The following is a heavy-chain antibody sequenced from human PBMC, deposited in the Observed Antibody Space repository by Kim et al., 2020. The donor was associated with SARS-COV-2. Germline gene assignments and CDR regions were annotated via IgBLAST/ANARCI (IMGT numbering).Heavy chain of an antibody. CDR3: ARDRIVATMNANLDYYYYYGMDV. J-gene: IGHJ6*02. D-gene: IGHD5-12*01. V-gene: IGHV3-21*01. Sequence: GGSLRLSCAASGFTFSSYSMNWVRQAPGKGLEWVSSISSSSSYIYYADSVKGRFTISRDNAKNSLYLQMNSLRAEDTAVYYCARDRIVATMNANLDYYYYYGMDVWGQGTTVTVSS. CDR2: ISSSSSYI. CDR1: GFTFSSYS.